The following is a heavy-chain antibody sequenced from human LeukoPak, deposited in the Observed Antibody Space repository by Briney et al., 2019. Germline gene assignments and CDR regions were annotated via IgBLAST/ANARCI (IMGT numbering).Heavy chain of an antibody. CDR1: GFTFSSYA. D-gene: IGHD6-19*01. Sequence: PGGSLRRSCAASGFTFSSYARSWVRQAPGKGLEWVSVIYSGGSTYYADSVKGRFTISRDNSENTLYLQMNSLRAEDTAVYYCASSGWPLGPFDYWGQGTLVTVSS. J-gene: IGHJ4*02. CDR2: IYSGGST. V-gene: IGHV3-53*01. CDR3: ASSGWPLGPFDY.